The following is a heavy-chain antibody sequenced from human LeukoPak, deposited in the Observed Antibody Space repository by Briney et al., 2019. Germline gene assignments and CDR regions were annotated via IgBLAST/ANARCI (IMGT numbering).Heavy chain of an antibody. V-gene: IGHV4-59*08. J-gene: IGHJ4*02. Sequence: SESLSLTCTASGGSISSYYWSWIRQPPGKGREGIGYIYYSGSTNYNPSLKSRVTISVDTYKNHLSLKLSSVTDADTAVYYCARYSSGFDYWGQGTLVTVSS. D-gene: IGHD6-19*01. CDR3: ARYSSGFDY. CDR2: IYYSGST. CDR1: GGSISSYY.